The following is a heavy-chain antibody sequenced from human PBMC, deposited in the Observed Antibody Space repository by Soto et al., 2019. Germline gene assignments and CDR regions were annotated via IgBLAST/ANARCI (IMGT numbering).Heavy chain of an antibody. J-gene: IGHJ4*02. CDR1: GGSISSSNW. CDR2: IHHSGSI. D-gene: IGHD2-15*01. V-gene: IGHV4-4*02. CDR3: ARAVVGGNFDS. Sequence: QVQLQESGPGLVKPSGTLSLTCAVSGGSISSSNWWSWVRQSPGKGLEWIGEIHHSGSINYNPSLQSRVTISVDKSKKQFSLKLSSVTAADTAVYYCARAVVGGNFDSWRQGTLVTVSS.